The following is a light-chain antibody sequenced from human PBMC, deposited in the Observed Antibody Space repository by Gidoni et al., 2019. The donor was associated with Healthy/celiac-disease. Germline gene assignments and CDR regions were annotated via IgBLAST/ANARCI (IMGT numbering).Light chain of an antibody. CDR1: QRVLYSSHNKNY. Sequence: DIVMTQSPDPLAVSLGERATINCKSSQRVLYSSHNKNYLAWYQQKPGQAPKLLIYCASTRESGVPYRFSGSGSGTDFTLTISSLQAEDVAIYYCQQYYSTPYTFGQGTKLEIK. J-gene: IGKJ2*01. CDR3: QQYYSTPYT. V-gene: IGKV4-1*01. CDR2: CAS.